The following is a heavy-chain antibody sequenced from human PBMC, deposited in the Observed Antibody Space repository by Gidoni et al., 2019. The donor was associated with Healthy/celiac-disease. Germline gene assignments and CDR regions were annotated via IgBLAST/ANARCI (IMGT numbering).Heavy chain of an antibody. Sequence: QVTLRESGPALVKPTQTLTLPCTFSGFSLSTSGMCVSWIRQPPGKALEWLARIDWDDDKYYSTSLKTRLTISKDTSKNQVVLTMTNMDPVDTATYYCARLDTAMGIFDYWGQGTLVTVSS. CDR1: GFSLSTSGMC. J-gene: IGHJ4*02. V-gene: IGHV2-70*15. CDR3: ARLDTAMGIFDY. D-gene: IGHD5-18*01. CDR2: IDWDDDK.